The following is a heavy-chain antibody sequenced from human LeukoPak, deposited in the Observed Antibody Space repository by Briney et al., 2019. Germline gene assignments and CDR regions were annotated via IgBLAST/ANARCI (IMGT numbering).Heavy chain of an antibody. CDR3: ATYYCSTTSCYPYFFDY. J-gene: IGHJ4*02. V-gene: IGHV1-18*01. D-gene: IGHD2-2*01. CDR2: INPDNGNT. Sequence: SVTVSCKASGYPFTRYGISWVRQAPGQGLEWMGWINPDNGNTKYAQKFQGRVTMTTDTSTSTAHMELRSLRSDDTAVYYCATYYCSTTSCYPYFFDYWGQGTLVTVSS. CDR1: GYPFTRYG.